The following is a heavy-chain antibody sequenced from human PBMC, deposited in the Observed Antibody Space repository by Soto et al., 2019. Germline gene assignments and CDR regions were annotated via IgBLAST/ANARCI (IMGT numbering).Heavy chain of an antibody. V-gene: IGHV3-49*03. J-gene: IGHJ3*02. D-gene: IGHD2-15*01. Sequence: EVQLVESGGGLVQPGRSLRLSCTASGFTFGDYAMSWFRQAPGKGLEWVGFIRSKAYGGTKEYAASVKGRFTISRDDSKSIAYLQMNSLKTEDTAIYYCSGYCSGGSCYSGKAFDIWGQGTMVTVSS. CDR2: IRSKAYGGTK. CDR3: SGYCSGGSCYSGKAFDI. CDR1: GFTFGDYA.